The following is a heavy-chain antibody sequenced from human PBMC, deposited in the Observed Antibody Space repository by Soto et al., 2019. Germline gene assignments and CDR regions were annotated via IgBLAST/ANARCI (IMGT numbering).Heavy chain of an antibody. V-gene: IGHV4-59*11. Sequence: SETLSLTCTVSGGSISSHYWRWIRQPPGKGLEWIGYIYYSGSTNYNPSLKSRVTISVDTSKNQFSLKLSSVTAADTAVYYCARHNWDDALDILGQGTMVSVSS. J-gene: IGHJ3*02. CDR1: GGSISSHY. D-gene: IGHD1-20*01. CDR3: ARHNWDDALDI. CDR2: IYYSGST.